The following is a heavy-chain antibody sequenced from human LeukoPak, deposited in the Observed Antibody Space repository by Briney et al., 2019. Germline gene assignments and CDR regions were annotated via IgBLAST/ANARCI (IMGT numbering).Heavy chain of an antibody. Sequence: GGTLRLSCAASGFTVITNDMTWVRQAPGPGLEWGSVLCSDGNTKYTDSVRGRFTTSRYTSKNPRYRETNSLSLCDPHVHHCPRGVEPMAANTLAYWGQGTLVTVSS. CDR1: GFTVITND. CDR2: LCSDGNT. D-gene: IGHD3-16*01. CDR3: PRGVEPMAANTLAY. J-gene: IGHJ1*01. V-gene: IGHV3-53*01.